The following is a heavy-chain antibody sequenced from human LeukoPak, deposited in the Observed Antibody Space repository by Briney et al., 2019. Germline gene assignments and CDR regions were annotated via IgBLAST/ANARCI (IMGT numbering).Heavy chain of an antibody. CDR3: ARLGPAYDYVWGSYRTIDY. CDR1: GYSISSGYY. Sequence: PSETLSLTCAVSGYSISSGYYWGGVRQPPGKGREWFGSIYHSGSTYYNPSLKGRVTISVDTSKNPFSLKLSSVTAADTAVYYCARLGPAYDYVWGSYRTIDYWGQGTLVTVSS. CDR2: IYHSGST. V-gene: IGHV4-38-2*01. D-gene: IGHD3-16*02. J-gene: IGHJ4*02.